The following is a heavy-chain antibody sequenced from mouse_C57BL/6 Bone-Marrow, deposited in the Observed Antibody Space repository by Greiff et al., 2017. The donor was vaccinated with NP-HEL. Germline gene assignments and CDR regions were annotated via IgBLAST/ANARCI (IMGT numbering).Heavy chain of an antibody. CDR2: ISSGSSTI. CDR3: GRRGSYAMDY. Sequence: EVMLVESGGGLVKPGGSLKLSCAASGFTFSDYGMHWVRQAPEKGLEWVAYISSGSSTIYYADTVKGRFTISRDNAKTTLFLQMTSLRSEDTAMYYCGRRGSYAMDYRGQGTSVTVSS. J-gene: IGHJ4*01. V-gene: IGHV5-17*01. CDR1: GFTFSDYG.